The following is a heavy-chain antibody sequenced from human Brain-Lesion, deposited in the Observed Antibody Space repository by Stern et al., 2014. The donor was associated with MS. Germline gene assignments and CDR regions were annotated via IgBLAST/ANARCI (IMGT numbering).Heavy chain of an antibody. Sequence: VQLVQSGAEVKKPGESLKISCKGSGSRFTSNWIGWVRQMPGKGLEWVGINWPGDSDTRYSPSFQGKVTISADKSISTAYLQWSSLQASDTAMYYCARRGDSSSSGFDYWGQGTLVIVSS. CDR1: GSRFTSNW. V-gene: IGHV5-51*01. J-gene: IGHJ4*02. D-gene: IGHD6-6*01. CDR2: NWPGDSDT. CDR3: ARRGDSSSSGFDY.